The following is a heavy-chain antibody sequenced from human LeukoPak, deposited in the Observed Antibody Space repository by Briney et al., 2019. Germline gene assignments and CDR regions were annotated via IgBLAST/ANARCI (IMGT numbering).Heavy chain of an antibody. J-gene: IGHJ5*02. CDR3: ARAARDDRMNWFDP. D-gene: IGHD5-24*01. CDR1: GYTFTGYY. Sequence: ASVKVSCKASGYTFTGYYMHWARQAPGQGLEWMGGIIPIFGTANYAQKFQGRVTITADESTSTAYMELSSLRSEDTAVYYCARAARDDRMNWFDPWGQGTLVTVSS. V-gene: IGHV1-69*13. CDR2: IIPIFGTA.